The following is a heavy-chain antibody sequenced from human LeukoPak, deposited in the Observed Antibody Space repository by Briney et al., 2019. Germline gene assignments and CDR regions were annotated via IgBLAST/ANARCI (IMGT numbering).Heavy chain of an antibody. CDR1: DDSISSYY. V-gene: IGHV4-4*07. D-gene: IGHD5/OR15-5a*01. J-gene: IGHJ3*01. Sequence: SETLSLTCIVSDDSISSYYWSWIRQPAGKGLEWIGRVYTSGYTNYNPSLESRVTMSVDKSKHQFSLKLTSVTAADTAVYYCARDGVSPATVAFDVWGQGTMVTVSS. CDR3: ARDGVSPATVAFDV. CDR2: VYTSGYT.